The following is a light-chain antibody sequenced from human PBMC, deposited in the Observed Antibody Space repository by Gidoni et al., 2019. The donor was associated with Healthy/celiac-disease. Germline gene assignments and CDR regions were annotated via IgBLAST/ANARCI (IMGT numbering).Light chain of an antibody. CDR1: SSEVGGYNY. J-gene: IGLJ2*01. Sequence: HSALTSPDDVSGSPGKSITIPGTVTSSEVGGYNYVSWYQQHPGNAPKLMIYDVSNRPSGVSNRFSGSKSGNTASLTISGLQAEDEADYYCCAYTSSSTVVFGGGTKLTVL. CDR2: DVS. CDR3: CAYTSSSTVV. V-gene: IGLV2-14*03.